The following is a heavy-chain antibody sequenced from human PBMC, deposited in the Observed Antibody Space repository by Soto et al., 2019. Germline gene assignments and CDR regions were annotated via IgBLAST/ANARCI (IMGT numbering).Heavy chain of an antibody. CDR3: ARDHSILGKNYDYGMDV. J-gene: IGHJ6*02. Sequence: QVQLVQSGAEVKKPGASVKVSCKASGYTFTSYAMHWVRQAPGQRLEWMGWINAGNGNTKYSQKFQGRVTITRDTSASTAYMELSSLRSEDTAVYYCARDHSILGKNYDYGMDVWGQGTTVTVSS. CDR2: INAGNGNT. V-gene: IGHV1-3*01. CDR1: GYTFTSYA. D-gene: IGHD1-26*01.